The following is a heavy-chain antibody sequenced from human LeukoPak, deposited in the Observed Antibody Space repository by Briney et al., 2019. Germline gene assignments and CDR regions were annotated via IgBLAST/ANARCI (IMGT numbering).Heavy chain of an antibody. J-gene: IGHJ3*02. V-gene: IGHV4-39*01. D-gene: IGHD3-10*01. CDR1: GGSISSSSYY. CDR2: IYYSGST. Sequence: SETLSLTCTVSGGSISSSSYYWGWIRQPPRKGLEWIGSIYYSGSTYYNPSLKSRVTISVDTSKNQFSLKLSSVTAADTAVYYCARPLLWFGELLTAFDIWGQGTMVTVSS. CDR3: ARPLLWFGELLTAFDI.